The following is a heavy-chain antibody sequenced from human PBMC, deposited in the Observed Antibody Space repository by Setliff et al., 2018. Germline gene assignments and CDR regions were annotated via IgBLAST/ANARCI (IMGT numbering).Heavy chain of an antibody. CDR2: FYHSASS. Sequence: PSETLSLTCTVSGDSINENHWTWIRQPPGKGLEWIGYFYHSASSNYNPSLKGRVTMSADTSKKQLYLSLTSVSVADTAMYYCARSHYYASGNSHYYYMDVWGKGTAVTVSS. CDR1: GDSINENH. J-gene: IGHJ6*03. CDR3: ARSHYYASGNSHYYYMDV. V-gene: IGHV4-59*08. D-gene: IGHD3-10*01.